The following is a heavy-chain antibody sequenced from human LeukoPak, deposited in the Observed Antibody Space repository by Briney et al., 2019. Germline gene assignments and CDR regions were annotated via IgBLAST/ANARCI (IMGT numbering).Heavy chain of an antibody. CDR3: ARYTRGEEYQLLPSWFDP. CDR1: GGSISSYY. J-gene: IGHJ5*02. D-gene: IGHD2-2*01. Sequence: SETLSLTCTVSGGSISSYYWSWIRQPPGKGLEWIGYIYYSGNTNYNPSLKSRVTISVDTSKNQFSLKLSSVTAADTAVYYCARYTRGEEYQLLPSWFDPWGQGTLVTVSS. CDR2: IYYSGNT. V-gene: IGHV4-59*08.